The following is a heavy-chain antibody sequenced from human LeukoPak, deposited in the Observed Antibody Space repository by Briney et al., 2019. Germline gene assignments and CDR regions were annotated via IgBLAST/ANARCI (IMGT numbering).Heavy chain of an antibody. CDR2: ISDSGGST. J-gene: IGHJ4*02. V-gene: IGHV3-23*01. D-gene: IGHD1-26*01. CDR3: ARGTTTRYFDY. Sequence: GGSLRLSCEASGFIFGAYAMNWVRQAPGKGLQWVSVISDSGGSTDYADSVEGRFTISRDNSKKTLYLQLDSLRVDDTAVYYCARGTTTRYFDYWGQGTLVTVSS. CDR1: GFIFGAYA.